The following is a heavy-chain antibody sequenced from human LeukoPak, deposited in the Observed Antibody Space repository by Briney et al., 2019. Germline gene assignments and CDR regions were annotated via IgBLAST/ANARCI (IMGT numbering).Heavy chain of an antibody. D-gene: IGHD4-17*01. CDR2: IYSSGST. J-gene: IGHJ6*02. Sequence: PSETLSLTCTVSGGSISSYHWSWLRQPPGKGLEGIGYIYSSGSTNYNPSLKSRVTISLDTSKNQLSLKLSSVTAADTAVYYCARVRTTVTTFKNYYYGMDVWGQGTTVTVSS. CDR3: ARVRTTVTTFKNYYYGMDV. CDR1: GGSISSYH. V-gene: IGHV4-59*12.